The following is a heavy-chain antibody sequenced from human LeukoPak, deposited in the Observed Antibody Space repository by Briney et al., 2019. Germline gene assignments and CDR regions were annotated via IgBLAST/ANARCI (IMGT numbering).Heavy chain of an antibody. CDR1: RGSISTSNYY. CDR2: IFYSGST. D-gene: IGHD6-13*01. J-gene: IGHJ5*02. CDR3: ARGYSSSWYFNWFDP. Sequence: SETLSLTCTVSRGSISTSNYYWGGVRQPPGKALKGIGNIFYSGSTYYSPSLKSRVTISVDTSKNQFSLKLSSVTAADTAVYYCARGYSSSWYFNWFDPWGQGTLVTVSS. V-gene: IGHV4-39*07.